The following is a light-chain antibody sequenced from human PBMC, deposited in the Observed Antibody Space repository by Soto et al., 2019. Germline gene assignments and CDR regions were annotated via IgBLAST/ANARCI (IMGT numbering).Light chain of an antibody. J-gene: IGKJ2*01. CDR1: QSVSSN. CDR3: QQYNNWPYT. V-gene: IGKV3-15*01. Sequence: EIVMTQSPATLSVSPGERATLSCRASQSVSSNLAWYQQKPGQAPRLLIYSTFTRATGIPARFSGSGSGTEFTLTIDSLQSEDFAVYYCQQYNNWPYTFGQGTKLEFK. CDR2: STF.